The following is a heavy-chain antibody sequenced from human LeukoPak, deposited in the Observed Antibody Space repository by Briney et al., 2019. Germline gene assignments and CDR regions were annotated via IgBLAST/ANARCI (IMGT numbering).Heavy chain of an antibody. CDR2: ISGSGGST. CDR1: GFTFSSYA. Sequence: GGSLRLSCAASGFTFSSYAMSWVRQAPGKGLEWVSAISGSGGSTYYADSVKGRFTISRDNSKNTLYLQMNSLRAEDTAVYYCAKSLLTTPTGTGRAFDIWGQGTMVTVSS. CDR3: AKSLLTTPTGTGRAFDI. V-gene: IGHV3-23*01. J-gene: IGHJ3*02. D-gene: IGHD2-15*01.